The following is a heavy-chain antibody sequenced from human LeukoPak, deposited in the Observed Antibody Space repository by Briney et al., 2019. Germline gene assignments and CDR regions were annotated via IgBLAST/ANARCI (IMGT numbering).Heavy chain of an antibody. J-gene: IGHJ4*02. CDR2: ISDDRSDK. D-gene: IGHD3-10*01. Sequence: PGRSLRLSCAASGFTFSSYGMNWVRQAPGKGLEWVAVISDDRSDKYYGDSVQGRFTISRDDSENTLFLEMKSLRAEDTAVYYCVPSFSGSFVWGQGTPVTVSS. CDR1: GFTFSSYG. CDR3: VPSFSGSFV. V-gene: IGHV3-30*03.